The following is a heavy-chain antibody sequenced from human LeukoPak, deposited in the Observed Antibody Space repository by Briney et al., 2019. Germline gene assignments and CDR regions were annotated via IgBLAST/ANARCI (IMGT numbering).Heavy chain of an antibody. CDR2: ISAYNGNT. CDR3: ARASGSYFDY. V-gene: IGHV1-18*01. CDR1: GYTFTSCG. J-gene: IGHJ4*02. Sequence: WASVKVSCKASGYTFTSCGISWVRQAPGQGLDWMGWISAYNGNTNYAQKLQGRVTMTTDTSTSTAYMELRSLRSDDTAVYYCARASGSYFDYWGQGTLVTVSS. D-gene: IGHD1-26*01.